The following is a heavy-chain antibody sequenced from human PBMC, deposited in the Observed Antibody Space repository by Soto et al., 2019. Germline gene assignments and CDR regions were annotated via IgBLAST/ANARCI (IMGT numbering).Heavy chain of an antibody. CDR1: GFTFNGYW. CDR2: IKQDGSEQ. CDR3: AREAV. J-gene: IGHJ6*02. Sequence: GGSLRLSCAASGFTFNGYWMSWVRQAPGKGLEWVANIKQDGSEQFYVDSVKGRFTISRDNAKNSLYLQMNSLRAEDTAVYYCAREAVWGQGTTVTVSS. V-gene: IGHV3-7*05.